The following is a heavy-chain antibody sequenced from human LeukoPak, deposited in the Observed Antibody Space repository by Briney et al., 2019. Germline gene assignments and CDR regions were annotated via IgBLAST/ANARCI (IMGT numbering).Heavy chain of an antibody. CDR1: GHTFTGYY. V-gene: IGHV1-2*02. CDR2: INPNSGGT. D-gene: IGHD6-19*01. Sequence: ASVKVSCKASGHTFTGYYMHWVRQAPGQGLEWMGWINPNSGGTNYAQKFQGRVTMTRDTSISTAYMELSRLRSDDTAVYYCASQVVGTAVAVSWFDPWGQGTLVTVSS. J-gene: IGHJ5*02. CDR3: ASQVVGTAVAVSWFDP.